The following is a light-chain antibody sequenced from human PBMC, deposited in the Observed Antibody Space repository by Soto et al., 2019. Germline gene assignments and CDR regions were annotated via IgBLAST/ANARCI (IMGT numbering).Light chain of an antibody. CDR3: QQSYSTPIT. Sequence: DIQMTQSPSTLYASVVDRFTITFRASQSISFYLNWYQQKPGNAPKVLIYAASNLQTGVPSRFSGSGSGTDFTLTINSLQPEDFATYSCQQSYSTPITFGQGTRLEIK. J-gene: IGKJ5*01. CDR2: AAS. V-gene: IGKV1-39*01. CDR1: QSISFY.